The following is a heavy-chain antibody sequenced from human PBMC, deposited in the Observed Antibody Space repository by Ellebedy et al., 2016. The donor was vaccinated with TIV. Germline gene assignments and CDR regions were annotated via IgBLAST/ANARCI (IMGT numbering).Heavy chain of an antibody. V-gene: IGHV3-53*01. J-gene: IGHJ3*02. Sequence: GESLKISCAASGFAVSSNDMSWVRQAPGKGLEWVSILYRGGSTYYADSVKGRFSISRDNSKNTLYLQMNSLRAEDTAVYYCAKAQASHYTGTHAFDIWGQGTMVTVSS. CDR2: LYRGGST. D-gene: IGHD3-10*01. CDR3: AKAQASHYTGTHAFDI. CDR1: GFAVSSND.